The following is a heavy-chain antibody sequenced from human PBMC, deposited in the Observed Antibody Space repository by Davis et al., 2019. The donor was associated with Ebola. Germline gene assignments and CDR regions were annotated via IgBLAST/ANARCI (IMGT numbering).Heavy chain of an antibody. J-gene: IGHJ4*02. CDR1: GFTFSSYW. CDR3: ARGHDILTGYFPDN. D-gene: IGHD3-9*01. CDR2: INSDGSST. V-gene: IGHV3-74*01. Sequence: GESLKISCAASGFTFSSYWMHWVRQAPGKGLVWVSLINSDGSSTSYADSVKGRFTISRDNAKNTLYLQMNSLRAEDTAVYYCARGHDILTGYFPDNWGQGTVVTVSS.